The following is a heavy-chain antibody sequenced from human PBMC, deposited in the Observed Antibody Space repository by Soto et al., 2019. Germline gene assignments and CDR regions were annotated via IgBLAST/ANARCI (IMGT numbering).Heavy chain of an antibody. Sequence: SETLSLTCTVSGGSISSYYWSWIRQPPGKGLEWIGYIYYSGSTNYNPSLKSRVTISVDTSKNQFSLKLSSVTAADTAVYYCARSEVRGVNWFDPWGQGTLVTVSS. CDR3: ARSEVRGVNWFDP. D-gene: IGHD3-10*01. V-gene: IGHV4-59*01. CDR2: IYYSGST. CDR1: GGSISSYY. J-gene: IGHJ5*02.